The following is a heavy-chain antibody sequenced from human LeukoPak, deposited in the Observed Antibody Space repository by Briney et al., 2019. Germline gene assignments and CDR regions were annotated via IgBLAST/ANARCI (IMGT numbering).Heavy chain of an antibody. D-gene: IGHD3-10*01. CDR2: IIPILGIA. CDR3: ASHGSGDY. Sequence: ASVKVSCKASGGXXSXXXXXXXXXXXGXGLEWMGRIIPILGIANYAQKFQGRVTITADKSTSTAYMELSSLRSEDTAVYYCASHGSGDYWGQGTLVTVSS. CDR1: GGXXSXXX. J-gene: IGHJ4*02. V-gene: IGHV1-69*02.